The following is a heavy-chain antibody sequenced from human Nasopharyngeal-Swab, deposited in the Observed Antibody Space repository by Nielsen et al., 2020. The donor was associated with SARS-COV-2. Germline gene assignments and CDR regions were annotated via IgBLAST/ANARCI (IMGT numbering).Heavy chain of an antibody. CDR3: TIGGNSYGYGYYYGMDV. V-gene: IGHV1-46*01. Sequence: ASVKVSCKASGYTFTSYYMHWVRQAPGQGLEWMGIINPSGGSTSYAQKFQGRVTMTRDTSTSTVYMELGSLRSEDTAVYYCTIGGNSYGYGYYYGMDVWGQGTTVTVSS. D-gene: IGHD5-18*01. J-gene: IGHJ6*02. CDR1: GYTFTSYY. CDR2: INPSGGST.